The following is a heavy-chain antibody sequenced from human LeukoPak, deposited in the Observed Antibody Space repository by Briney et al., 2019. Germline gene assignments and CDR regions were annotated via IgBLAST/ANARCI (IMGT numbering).Heavy chain of an antibody. CDR2: IYSGGST. J-gene: IGHJ4*02. D-gene: IGHD3-10*01. V-gene: IGHV3-66*01. CDR3: ARDRSDYYGSGSRIDY. CDR1: GFTVSSNY. Sequence: GGSLRLSCAASGFTVSSNYMSWVRQAPGKGLEWVSVIYSGGSTYYADSVKGRFTISRDNSKNTLYLQMNSLRAEDTAVYYCARDRSDYYGSGSRIDYWGQGTLVTVSS.